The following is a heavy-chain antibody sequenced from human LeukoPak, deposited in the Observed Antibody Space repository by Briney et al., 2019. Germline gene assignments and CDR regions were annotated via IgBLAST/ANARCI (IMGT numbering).Heavy chain of an antibody. D-gene: IGHD6-6*01. Sequence: SVKVSCKASGGTFSSYAISWVRQAPGQRLEWMGGIIPIFGTANYAQKFQGRVTITADESTSTAYMELSSLRSEDTAVYYCASAIAARPNYYGMDVWGQGTTVTVSS. CDR3: ASAIAARPNYYGMDV. V-gene: IGHV1-69*13. CDR2: IIPIFGTA. CDR1: GGTFSSYA. J-gene: IGHJ6*02.